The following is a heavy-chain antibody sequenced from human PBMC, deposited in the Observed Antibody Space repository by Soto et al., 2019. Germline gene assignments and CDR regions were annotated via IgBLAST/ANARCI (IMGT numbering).Heavy chain of an antibody. Sequence: PGGSLRLSCAASGFTFSSYAMHWVRQAPGKGLEWVAVISYDGSNKYYADSVKGRFTISRDNSKNTLYLQMNSLRAEDTAVYYCARGTYYYDSSGYWYFDYWGQGTLVTVSS. V-gene: IGHV3-30-3*01. CDR1: GFTFSSYA. J-gene: IGHJ4*02. CDR3: ARGTYYYDSSGYWYFDY. CDR2: ISYDGSNK. D-gene: IGHD3-22*01.